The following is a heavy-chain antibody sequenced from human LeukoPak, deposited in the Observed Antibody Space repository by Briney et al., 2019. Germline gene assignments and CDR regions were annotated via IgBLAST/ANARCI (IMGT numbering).Heavy chain of an antibody. J-gene: IGHJ4*02. V-gene: IGHV3-30*03. Sequence: GGSLRLSCAASGFTFSSYGMHWVRQAPGKGLEWVAVTSSDLNVKLYADSVKGRFTISRDNSRSTLYLQMNSLRPEDTAIYYCARGGYYGSGSPPSLYFDYWGQGTLVTVSS. D-gene: IGHD3-10*01. CDR2: TSSDLNVK. CDR3: ARGGYYGSGSPPSLYFDY. CDR1: GFTFSSYG.